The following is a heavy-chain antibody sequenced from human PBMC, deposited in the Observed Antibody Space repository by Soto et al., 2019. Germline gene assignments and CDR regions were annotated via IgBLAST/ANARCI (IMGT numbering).Heavy chain of an antibody. CDR2: INHSGST. CDR1: GGSFSGYY. J-gene: IGHJ4*02. D-gene: IGHD3-3*01. V-gene: IGHV4-34*01. Sequence: PSETLSLTCAVYGGSFSGYYWSWIRQPPGKGLEWIGEINHSGSTNYNPSLKSRVTISVDTSKNQFSLKLSSVTAADTAVYYCGRSLTHPPVTIFGVVTKYYYDYWGQGTLVTVSS. CDR3: GRSLTHPPVTIFGVVTKYYYDY.